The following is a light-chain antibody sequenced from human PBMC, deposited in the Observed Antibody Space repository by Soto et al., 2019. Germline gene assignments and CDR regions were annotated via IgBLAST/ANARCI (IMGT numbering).Light chain of an antibody. V-gene: IGKV1-5*01. CDR2: GAS. CDR3: QHYDTFSWT. J-gene: IGKJ1*01. CDR1: EDIDTS. Sequence: DIQMTQSPSTLSVSLGDRITITCRASEDIDTSLAWFQQRPEKAPKVLIAGASGLMNGVPSTFSGSGSGTEFALTISSVQPDDLATYFCQHYDTFSWTFGQGTKVDIK.